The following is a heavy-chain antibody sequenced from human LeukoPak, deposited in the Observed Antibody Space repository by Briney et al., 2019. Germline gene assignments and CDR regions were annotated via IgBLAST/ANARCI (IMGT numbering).Heavy chain of an antibody. CDR3: ARGSTYSSGWYTGFDY. Sequence: GGSLRLSCAASGFTFSSYAMHWVRQAPGKGLEWVALISYDGSNKYYADSVKGRFTISRDNSKNTLYLQMNSLRAEDTAVYYCARGSTYSSGWYTGFDYWGQGTLVTVSS. CDR2: ISYDGSNK. J-gene: IGHJ4*02. CDR1: GFTFSSYA. V-gene: IGHV3-30*04. D-gene: IGHD6-19*01.